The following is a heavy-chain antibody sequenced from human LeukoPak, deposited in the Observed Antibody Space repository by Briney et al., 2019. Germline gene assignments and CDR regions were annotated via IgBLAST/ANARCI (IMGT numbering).Heavy chain of an antibody. CDR3: AREEIGTGTVLGKDYYYMDV. Sequence: SGTLSLTCAVSGGSISSSNWWSWVRQPPGKGLEWIGEIYHSGSTNYNPSLKSRVTISVDTSKNQFSLKLSSVTAADAAMYYCAREEIGTGTVLGKDYYYMDVWGKGTTVTVSS. CDR1: GGSISSSNW. J-gene: IGHJ6*03. V-gene: IGHV4-4*02. D-gene: IGHD3-16*01. CDR2: IYHSGST.